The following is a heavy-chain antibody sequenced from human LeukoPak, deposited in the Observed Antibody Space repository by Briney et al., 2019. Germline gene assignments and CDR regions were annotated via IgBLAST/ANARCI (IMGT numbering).Heavy chain of an antibody. D-gene: IGHD2-2*01. Sequence: GGSLRLSCAASGFTFDDYAMHWVRQAPGKGLEWVSGISWNSGSRGYADSVKGRFTISRDNAKNSLYLQMNSLRAEDMALYYCAKDYCTSTSCTAFDIWGQGTTVTVSS. CDR1: GFTFDDYA. CDR2: ISWNSGSR. CDR3: AKDYCTSTSCTAFDI. J-gene: IGHJ3*02. V-gene: IGHV3-9*03.